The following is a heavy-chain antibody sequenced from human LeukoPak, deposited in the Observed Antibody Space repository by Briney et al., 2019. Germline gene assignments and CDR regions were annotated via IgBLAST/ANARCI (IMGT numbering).Heavy chain of an antibody. Sequence: ASVKVSCKASGYTFTSYYMHWVRQAPGQGLEWMGIINPSGGSTSYAQKFQGRVTMTRDMSTSTVYMEVSSLRSEDTAVYYCTRGFPNWNYEGKNWFDPWGQGTLVTVSS. D-gene: IGHD1-7*01. V-gene: IGHV1-46*01. CDR2: INPSGGST. CDR3: TRGFPNWNYEGKNWFDP. J-gene: IGHJ5*02. CDR1: GYTFTSYY.